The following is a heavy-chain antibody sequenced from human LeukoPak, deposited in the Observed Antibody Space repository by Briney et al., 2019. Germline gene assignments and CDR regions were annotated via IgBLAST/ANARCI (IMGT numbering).Heavy chain of an antibody. CDR2: ISAYNGNT. CDR1: GYTFTSYG. V-gene: IGHV1-18*01. Sequence: GASVKVPCKASGYTFTSYGISWVRQAPGQGLEWMGWISAYNGNTNYAQKLQGRVTMTTDTSTSTAYMELRSLRSDDTAVYYCARGEDSGYDSAAGYWGQGTLVTVSS. J-gene: IGHJ4*02. CDR3: ARGEDSGYDSAAGY. D-gene: IGHD5-12*01.